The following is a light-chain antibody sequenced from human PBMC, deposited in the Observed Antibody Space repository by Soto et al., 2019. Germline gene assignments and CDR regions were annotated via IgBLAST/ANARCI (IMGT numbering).Light chain of an antibody. CDR1: SSDVGSYNL. Sequence: QSVLTQPASVSGSPGQSITISCTGTSSDVGSYNLVSWYQQHPGKAPKLMIYEVSKRPSGVSNRFSGSKSANTASLSISGLQAEDEADYYCCSYAGSSTLLYVFGTGTKVTVL. J-gene: IGLJ1*01. V-gene: IGLV2-23*02. CDR2: EVS. CDR3: CSYAGSSTLLYV.